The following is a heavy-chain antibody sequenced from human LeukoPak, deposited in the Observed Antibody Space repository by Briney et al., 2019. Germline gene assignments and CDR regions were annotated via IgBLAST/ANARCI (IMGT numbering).Heavy chain of an antibody. V-gene: IGHV3-48*03. Sequence: GGSLRLSCAASGFPFRNHEMNWVRQAPGKGLEWLSYMSSNSNRTAYADSVRGRFTISRDNAKNFLYLQMTSLKAEDTAVYYCVREETTRYVMDSWGQGTLVTFAS. CDR3: VREETTRYVMDS. CDR2: MSSNSNRT. J-gene: IGHJ4*02. D-gene: IGHD1-14*01. CDR1: GFPFRNHE.